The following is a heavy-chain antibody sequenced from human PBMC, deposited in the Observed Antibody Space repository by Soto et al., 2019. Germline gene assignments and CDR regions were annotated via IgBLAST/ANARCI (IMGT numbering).Heavy chain of an antibody. Sequence: HGESLKISCKASGYSFTSYWIGWVRQMPGKGLEWMGIIYPGDSDTRYSPSFQGQVNISGDRSISTAYLQWSSLKASDTAMYYCARVGSPLGWQKMAHLDYWGQRTLVTVYS. CDR3: ARVGSPLGWQKMAHLDY. CDR2: IYPGDSDT. D-gene: IGHD2-15*01. V-gene: IGHV5-51*01. J-gene: IGHJ4*02. CDR1: GYSFTSYW.